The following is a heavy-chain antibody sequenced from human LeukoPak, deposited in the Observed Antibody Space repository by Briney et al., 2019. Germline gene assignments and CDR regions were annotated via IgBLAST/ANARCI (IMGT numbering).Heavy chain of an antibody. D-gene: IGHD4-17*01. V-gene: IGHV4-59*01. Sequence: SETLSLTCTVSGGSISSYYWSWIRQPPGKGLEWIGYIYYSGSTNYNPSLKSRVTISVDTSKNQFSLKLSSVTAADTAVYYCARTVTTFFGYYFDYWGQGTLVTVSS. J-gene: IGHJ4*02. CDR3: ARTVTTFFGYYFDY. CDR2: IYYSGST. CDR1: GGSISSYY.